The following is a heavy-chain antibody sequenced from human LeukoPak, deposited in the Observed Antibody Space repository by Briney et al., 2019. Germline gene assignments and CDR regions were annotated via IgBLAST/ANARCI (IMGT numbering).Heavy chain of an antibody. D-gene: IGHD3-22*01. CDR2: TYYRSKWYN. Sequence: SQTLSLTCAISGDSVSSNSAAWNWIRQSPSRGLEWLGRTYYRSKWYNDYAVSVKSRITINPDTSKNQFSLQLNSVTPEDTAVYYCARDRLYDSSGYYLGDFDYWGRGTLVTVSS. J-gene: IGHJ4*02. CDR3: ARDRLYDSSGYYLGDFDY. V-gene: IGHV6-1*01. CDR1: GDSVSSNSAA.